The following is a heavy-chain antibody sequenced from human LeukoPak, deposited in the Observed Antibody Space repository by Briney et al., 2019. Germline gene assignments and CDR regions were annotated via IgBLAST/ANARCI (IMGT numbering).Heavy chain of an antibody. CDR1: GFTFSNYW. J-gene: IGHJ5*02. CDR3: ARDNDRKDDP. CDR2: MNQDGSGK. D-gene: IGHD2-15*01. V-gene: IGHV3-7*01. Sequence: PGGSLRLSCAASGFTFSNYWMTWVRQAPGKGLEWVANMNQDGSGKYYVDSAKGRFAISRDNAKNSLYLQMNNLRAEDTAVYYCARDNDRKDDPWGQGTLVTVSS.